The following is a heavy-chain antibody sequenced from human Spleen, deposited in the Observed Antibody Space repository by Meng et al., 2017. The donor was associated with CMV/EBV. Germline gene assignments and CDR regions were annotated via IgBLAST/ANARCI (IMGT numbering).Heavy chain of an antibody. CDR1: GFMFSDDG. V-gene: IGHV3-30*03. Sequence: QVHLVESGGGLVQPGRSLRLSCAVSGFMFSDDGMHWVRQAPGKAPEWVAFILKDGSDKFYRDSVKGRFTISRDPGKNTLYLQMDSLRPEDTAIYYCVRDGDSSNWPLDYWGQGTLVTVSS. J-gene: IGHJ4*02. CDR2: ILKDGSDK. CDR3: VRDGDSSNWPLDY. D-gene: IGHD6-13*01.